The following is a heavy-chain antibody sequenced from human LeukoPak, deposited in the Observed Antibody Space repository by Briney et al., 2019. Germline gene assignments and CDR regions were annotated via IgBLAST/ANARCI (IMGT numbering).Heavy chain of an antibody. CDR2: ISGSGHSS. CDR1: GFTFSSYA. CDR3: AKVTNYDFWSGNDAFDI. D-gene: IGHD3-3*01. V-gene: IGHV3-23*01. J-gene: IGHJ3*02. Sequence: GGSLRLSCAASGFTFSSYAMSWVRQAPGKGLEWVSGISGSGHSSFYADSVKGRFTISRDNSKNTLYLQMNSLRADDTAVYYCAKVTNYDFWSGNDAFDIWGQGTVVTVSS.